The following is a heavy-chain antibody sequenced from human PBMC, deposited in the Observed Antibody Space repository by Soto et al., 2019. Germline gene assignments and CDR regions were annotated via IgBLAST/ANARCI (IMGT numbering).Heavy chain of an antibody. CDR3: ARGGPVKLDF. J-gene: IGHJ4*02. CDR1: GFTIRSYW. CDR2: INVAGDSI. D-gene: IGHD4-17*01. Sequence: EVQLVVSGGGLVQPGGSLRLSCAASGFTIRSYWMHWVRQAPGKGLMWVSRINVAGDSITYADSVKGRFSISRDNDKNTLFLQMSSLRDEDTSTYFCARGGPVKLDFWGQGSLVNVSS. V-gene: IGHV3-74*03.